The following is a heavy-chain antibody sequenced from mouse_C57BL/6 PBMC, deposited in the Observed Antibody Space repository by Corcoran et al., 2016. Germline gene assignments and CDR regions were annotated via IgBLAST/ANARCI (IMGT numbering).Heavy chain of an antibody. J-gene: IGHJ4*01. CDR3: AKRGENAMDY. V-gene: IGHV1-26*01. Sequence: EVQLQQSGPELVKPGASVKISCKASGYTFTDYYMNWVKQSHGKSLEWIGDINPNNGGTSYNQKFKGKATLTVDKSSSTAYMELRSLTSEDSAVYYCAKRGENAMDYWGQGTSVTVSS. CDR1: GYTFTDYY. CDR2: INPNNGGT.